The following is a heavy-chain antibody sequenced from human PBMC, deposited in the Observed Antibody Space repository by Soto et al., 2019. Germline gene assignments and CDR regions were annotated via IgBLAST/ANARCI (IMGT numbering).Heavy chain of an antibody. J-gene: IGHJ5*02. V-gene: IGHV1-3*01. D-gene: IGHD3-22*01. Sequence: QVQLVQSGAEVKKPGASVKVSCKASGYTFTSYAMHWVRQAPGQSLEWMGWINAGNGNTKYSQMFQGRVTITRDTSESTAYMELSSLRSEDTAVYYCAREPHDYESTWGQGTLVTVSS. CDR1: GYTFTSYA. CDR2: INAGNGNT. CDR3: AREPHDYEST.